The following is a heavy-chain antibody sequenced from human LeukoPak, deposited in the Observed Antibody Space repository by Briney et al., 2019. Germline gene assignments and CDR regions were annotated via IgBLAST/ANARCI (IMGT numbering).Heavy chain of an antibody. CDR2: LDPNTGAT. V-gene: IGHV1-2*02. CDR3: AIKTYAGSFYVF. Sequence: ASVKVSCKASGYTFTDHNIHWVRQAPGQGLECMGWLDPNTGATRSAQKFQDRVSLTRDTSISTGYMDLSSLTSDDTAVYYCAIKTYAGSFYVFWGQGTLVTVSS. CDR1: GYTFTDHN. D-gene: IGHD1-26*01. J-gene: IGHJ4*02.